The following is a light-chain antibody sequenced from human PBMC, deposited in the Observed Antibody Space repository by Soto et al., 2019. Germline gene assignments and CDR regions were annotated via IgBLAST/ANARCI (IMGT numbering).Light chain of an antibody. CDR2: EVS. CDR3: SSYRRSGTLLV. J-gene: IGLJ1*01. CDR1: SSDVGGSKY. V-gene: IGLV2-14*01. Sequence: QSALTQPASVSGSPGQSITISCTGTSSDVGGSKYVSWYQQYPGKAPKLMIYEVSNRPSGVSNRFSGSKSGNTASLTISGPQAEDEADYYCSSYRRSGTLLVFGSGTKLTVL.